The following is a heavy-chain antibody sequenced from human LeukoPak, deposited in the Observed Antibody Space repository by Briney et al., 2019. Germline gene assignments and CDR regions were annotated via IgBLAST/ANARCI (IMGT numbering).Heavy chain of an antibody. Sequence: GGSLRLSCAASGFTFSSYEMNWVRQAPGKGLEWVSYISSSGSTIYYADSVKGRFTISRDNAKNSLYLQMNSLRAEDTAVYYCARDLGVAVAEACWGQGTLVTVSS. CDR1: GFTFSSYE. CDR3: ARDLGVAVAEAC. CDR2: ISSSGSTI. V-gene: IGHV3-48*03. J-gene: IGHJ4*02. D-gene: IGHD6-19*01.